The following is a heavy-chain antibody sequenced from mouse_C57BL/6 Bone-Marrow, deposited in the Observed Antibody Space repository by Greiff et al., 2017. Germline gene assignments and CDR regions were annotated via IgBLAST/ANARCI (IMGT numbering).Heavy chain of an antibody. V-gene: IGHV1-7*01. CDR3: ATKPPYSYGSSYVDAMDY. CDR2: INPSSGYT. J-gene: IGHJ4*01. D-gene: IGHD1-1*01. CDR1: GYTFTSYW. Sequence: QVQLKQSGAELAKPGASVKLSCKASGYTFTSYWMHWVKQRPGQGLEWIGYINPSSGYTKYNQKFKDKATLTADKSSSTAYMQLSSLTYEDSAVYYCATKPPYSYGSSYVDAMDYWGQGTSVTVSS.